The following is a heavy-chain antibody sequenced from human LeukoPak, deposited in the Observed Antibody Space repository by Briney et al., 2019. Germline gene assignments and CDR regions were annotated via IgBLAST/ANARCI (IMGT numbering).Heavy chain of an antibody. V-gene: IGHV3-53*01. D-gene: IGHD3-10*01. CDR3: ARDRWDYGSGFWYFDL. CDR2: IYSGGSI. Sequence: GGSLRLSCAASGFTVSSNYMSWVRQAPGKGLEWVSVIYSGGSIYYADSVKGRFTISRDNSKNTLYLQMNSLRAEDTAVYYCARDRWDYGSGFWYFDLWGRGTLVTVSS. CDR1: GFTVSSNY. J-gene: IGHJ2*01.